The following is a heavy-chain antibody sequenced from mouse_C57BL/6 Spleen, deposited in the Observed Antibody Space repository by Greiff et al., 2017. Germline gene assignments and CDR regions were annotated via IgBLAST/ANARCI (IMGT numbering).Heavy chain of an antibody. V-gene: IGHV1-82*01. D-gene: IGHD1-1*02. Sequence: QVQLQQSGPELVKPGASVKISCKASGYAFSSSWMNWVKQRPGTGLEWIGRIYPGDGDTNYNGKFKGKATLTADKSSSTAYMQLSSLTSEDSAVYFCARGSYAWFAYWGQGTLVTVSA. J-gene: IGHJ3*01. CDR1: GYAFSSSW. CDR3: ARGSYAWFAY. CDR2: IYPGDGDT.